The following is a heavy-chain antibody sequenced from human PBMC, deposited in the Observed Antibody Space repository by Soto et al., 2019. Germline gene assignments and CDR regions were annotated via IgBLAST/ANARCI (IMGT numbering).Heavy chain of an antibody. D-gene: IGHD3-22*01. CDR1: GFTFSSYS. CDR3: ARALYYYDSSGYYGS. CDR2: ISSSSSYI. Sequence: GGSLRLSCAASGFTFSSYSMNWVRQAPGKGLEWVSSISSSSSYIYYADSVKGRITISRDNAKNSLYLQMNSLRAEDTAVYYCARALYYYDSSGYYGSWGQGTLVTVS. J-gene: IGHJ5*02. V-gene: IGHV3-21*01.